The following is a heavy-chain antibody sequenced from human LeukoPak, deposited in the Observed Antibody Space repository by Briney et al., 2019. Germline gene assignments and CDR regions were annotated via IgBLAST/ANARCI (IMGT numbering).Heavy chain of an antibody. CDR2: IIPVFGTA. V-gene: IGHV1-69*13. CDR1: GGTFSRYG. J-gene: IGHJ4*02. Sequence: SVKVSCKASGGTFSRYGINWVRQAPGQGLEWMGGIIPVFGTANYAQRFQGRVTITADESTTAAYMELSSLRSEDTAVYYCARERGEGEEFDYWGQGTLVTVSS. CDR3: ARERGEGEEFDY.